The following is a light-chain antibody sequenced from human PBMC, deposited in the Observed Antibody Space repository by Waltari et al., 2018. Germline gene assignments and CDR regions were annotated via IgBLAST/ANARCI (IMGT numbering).Light chain of an antibody. V-gene: IGLV2-23*02. CDR2: EVS. J-gene: IGLJ3*02. CDR1: SSDVGKYNL. CDR3: CSYVRSTWV. Sequence: QSALTQPASVSGSPGQSITISCTGTSSDVGKYNLVSWYQQHPGKAPKVMIYEVSKLPPGVSNRFSGSKSGNTASLTISGLQAEDEADYYCCSYVRSTWVFGGGTKLTVL.